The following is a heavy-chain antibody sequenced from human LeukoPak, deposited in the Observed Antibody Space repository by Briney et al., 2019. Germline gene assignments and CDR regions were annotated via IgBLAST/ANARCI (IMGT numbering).Heavy chain of an antibody. CDR1: GFTFDDYA. CDR3: ARGSRSPYYYYYYMDV. CDR2: ISWNGGSI. V-gene: IGHV3-9*01. D-gene: IGHD2-15*01. J-gene: IGHJ6*03. Sequence: GRSLRLSCAASGFTFDDYAMHWVRQAPGKGLEWVSGISWNGGSIGYADSVKGRFTISRDNAKNTLYLQMNSPRVEDTAVYYCARGSRSPYYYYYYMDVWGKGTTVTVSS.